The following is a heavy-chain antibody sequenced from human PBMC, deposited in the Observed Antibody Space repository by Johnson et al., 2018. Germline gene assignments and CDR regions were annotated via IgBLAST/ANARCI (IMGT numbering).Heavy chain of an antibody. V-gene: IGHV3-23*04. CDR3: AVVAYSMDV. D-gene: IGHD5-12*01. CDR2: IYSSDGRT. Sequence: VQLVESGGGLVQPGGSLGLSCAASGFTFSSYDMSWVLQAPGKGLEWVSTIYSSDGRTYYADSVKGRFTIYRDNSKNTLYMQITSLRAEDPAVYYCAVVAYSMDVWGKGTTVTVSS. J-gene: IGHJ6*03. CDR1: GFTFSSYD.